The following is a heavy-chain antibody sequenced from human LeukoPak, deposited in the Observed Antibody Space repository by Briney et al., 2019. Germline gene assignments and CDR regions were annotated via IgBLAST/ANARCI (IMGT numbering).Heavy chain of an antibody. Sequence: KTGGSLRLSCAASGFTFSNYDMHWVRQAPGKGLEWVSAISSSSSYIYYADSIKGRFTISRDNAENSLYLQMNSLRAVDTAVYFCARGEEKATITALDSWGQGTLVTVSP. CDR1: GFTFSNYD. J-gene: IGHJ4*02. CDR2: ISSSSSYI. CDR3: ARGEEKATITALDS. V-gene: IGHV3-21*01. D-gene: IGHD5-24*01.